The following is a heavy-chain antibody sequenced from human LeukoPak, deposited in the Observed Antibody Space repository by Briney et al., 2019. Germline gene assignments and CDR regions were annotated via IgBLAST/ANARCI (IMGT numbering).Heavy chain of an antibody. V-gene: IGHV4-31*03. Sequence: SQTLSLTCTVSGGSISSGGYYWSWIRQHPGKGLEWIGYIYYSGSTYYNPSLKSRVTISVDTSKNQFSLKLSSVTAADTAVYYCARVLDILTAPNPINWFDPWGQGTLVTVSS. CDR3: ARVLDILTAPNPINWFDP. CDR2: IYYSGST. J-gene: IGHJ5*02. D-gene: IGHD3-9*01. CDR1: GGSISSGGYY.